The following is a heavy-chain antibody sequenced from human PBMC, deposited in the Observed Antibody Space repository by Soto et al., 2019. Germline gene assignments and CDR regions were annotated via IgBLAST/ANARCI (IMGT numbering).Heavy chain of an antibody. CDR2: INPNSGGT. D-gene: IGHD2-2*01. CDR3: ARDPGDIVVVPAAHYYYYGMDV. J-gene: IGHJ6*02. Sequence: EASVKVSCKASGYTFTGYYMHWVRQAPGQGLEWMGWINPNSGGTNYAQKFQGRVTMTRDTSISTAYMELSRLRSDDTAVYYCARDPGDIVVVPAAHYYYYGMDVWGQGTTVTVSS. V-gene: IGHV1-2*02. CDR1: GYTFTGYY.